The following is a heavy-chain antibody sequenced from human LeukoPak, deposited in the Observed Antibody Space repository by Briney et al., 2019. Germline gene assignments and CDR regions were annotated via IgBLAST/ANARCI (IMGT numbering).Heavy chain of an antibody. Sequence: SETLSFTCTVSGFTISSYYWSWIRQPPGKGLEGMGYIYYRESTNYNPSLKSRVTISVDTAKNQFSLKLSSVTAADTAVYYCARGGTATTTPFDYWGQGTLVTVSS. J-gene: IGHJ4*02. CDR1: GFTISSYY. CDR2: IYYREST. V-gene: IGHV4-59*01. CDR3: ARGGTATTTPFDY. D-gene: IGHD5-24*01.